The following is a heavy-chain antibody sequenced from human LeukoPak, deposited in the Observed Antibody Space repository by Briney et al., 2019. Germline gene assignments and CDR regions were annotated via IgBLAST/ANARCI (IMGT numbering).Heavy chain of an antibody. J-gene: IGHJ6*03. V-gene: IGHV1-69*13. CDR1: GGTFSSYA. CDR3: ARDTNTIVGAKYYYYYMDV. Sequence: SVKVSCKASGGTFSSYAISWVRQAPGQGLEWMGGIIPIFGTANYAQKFQGRVTITADESTSTAYMELSSLRSEDTAVYYCARDTNTIVGAKYYYYYMDVWGKGTTVTISS. CDR2: IIPIFGTA. D-gene: IGHD1-26*01.